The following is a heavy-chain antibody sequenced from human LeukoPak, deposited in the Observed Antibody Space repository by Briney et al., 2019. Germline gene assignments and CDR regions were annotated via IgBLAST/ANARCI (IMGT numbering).Heavy chain of an antibody. V-gene: IGHV4-4*07. CDR1: VGSISSYY. J-gene: IGHJ3*02. CDR3: AAAKSGYDTVGARDAFDI. D-gene: IGHD5-12*01. Sequence: SSETLSLTCTVSVGSISSYYWSWLRQPAGKGLEWFAHIYSSGSTNYNPSLKSRVTMSVDTSKNQFSLKLSSVTAADTAVYYCAAAKSGYDTVGARDAFDIWGPGTMVTVSS. CDR2: IYSSGST.